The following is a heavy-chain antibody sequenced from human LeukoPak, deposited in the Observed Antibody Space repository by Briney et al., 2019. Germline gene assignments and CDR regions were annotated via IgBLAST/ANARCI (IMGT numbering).Heavy chain of an antibody. V-gene: IGHV4-59*01. J-gene: IGHJ4*02. D-gene: IGHD6-19*01. CDR2: IYYSGST. Sequence: PSETLSLTCTVSGGXISSYYWSWIRQPPGKGLEWIGYIYYSGSTNYNPSLKSRVTISVDTSKNQFSLKLSSVTAADTAVYYCARGLYSSGRFDYWGQGTLVTVSS. CDR1: GGXISSYY. CDR3: ARGLYSSGRFDY.